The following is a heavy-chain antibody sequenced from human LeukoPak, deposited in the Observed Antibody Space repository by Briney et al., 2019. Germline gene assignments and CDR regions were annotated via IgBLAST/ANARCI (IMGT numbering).Heavy chain of an antibody. CDR3: ARATGLGGSGSYYTDNWFDP. CDR2: IYYSGST. V-gene: IGHV4-59*01. J-gene: IGHJ5*02. D-gene: IGHD3-10*01. Sequence: SETLSLTCTVSGGYISSYYWSWIRQPPGKGLEWIGYIYYSGSTNYNPSLKSRVTISVDTSKNQFSLKLSSVTAADTAVYYCARATGLGGSGSYYTDNWFDPWGQGTLVTVSS. CDR1: GGYISSYY.